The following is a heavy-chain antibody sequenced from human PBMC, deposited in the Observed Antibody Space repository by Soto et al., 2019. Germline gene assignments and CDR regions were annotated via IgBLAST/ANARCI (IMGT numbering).Heavy chain of an antibody. V-gene: IGHV4-59*08. CDR2: IYYAGTT. J-gene: IGHJ4*02. D-gene: IGHD3-22*01. CDR3: TRLGGFYQALDS. Sequence: PSETLSLTCAVSGDSISSYYCMWIRQPPGKGLEWIGYIYYAGTTTYNPSLKNRVTISLDTPKNHFSLKMDSVTAADTAVYYCTRLGGFYQALDSWGQGVLVTVSS. CDR1: GDSISSYY.